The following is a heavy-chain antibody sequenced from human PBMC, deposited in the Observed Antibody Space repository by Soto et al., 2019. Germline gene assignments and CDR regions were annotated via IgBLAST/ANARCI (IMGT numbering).Heavy chain of an antibody. CDR3: ARAVMRAAFDI. Sequence: EVQLVESGGGLVQPGGSLRLSCAASGFTFSSYAMHWVRQAPGKGLEYVSAISSNGGSTYYANSVKGRFTISRDNSKNTRYLQMGSLRAEDMAVYYCARAVMRAAFDIWGQGTMVTVSS. J-gene: IGHJ3*02. CDR2: ISSNGGST. V-gene: IGHV3-64*01. CDR1: GFTFSSYA. D-gene: IGHD2-8*01.